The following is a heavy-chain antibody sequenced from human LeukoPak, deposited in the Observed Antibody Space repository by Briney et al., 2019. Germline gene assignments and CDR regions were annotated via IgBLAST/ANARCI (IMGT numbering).Heavy chain of an antibody. J-gene: IGHJ5*02. V-gene: IGHV4-59*01. CDR2: IYYSGST. CDR3: ARVGWPGKKYSGYAPRGGWFDP. CDR1: GGSISSYY. D-gene: IGHD5-12*01. Sequence: SETLSLTCTVSGGSISSYYWSWIRQPPGKGLEWIGYIYYSGSTNYNPSLKSRVTISVDTSKNQFSLKLSSVTAADTAVYYCARVGWPGKKYSGYAPRGGWFDPWGQGTLVTVSS.